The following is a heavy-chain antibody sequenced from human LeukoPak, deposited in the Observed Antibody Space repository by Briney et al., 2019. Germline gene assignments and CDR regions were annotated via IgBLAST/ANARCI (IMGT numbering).Heavy chain of an antibody. CDR3: ARAGNVQPGLVGSEPSPNYYYYYMDV. CDR1: GGTFSSYA. V-gene: IGHV1-69*05. J-gene: IGHJ6*03. Sequence: SVKVSCKASGGTFSSYAISWVRQAPGQGLEWMGGIVPIFGTANYAQKFQGRVTITTDESTSTAYMELSSLRSEDTAVYYCARAGNVQPGLVGSEPSPNYYYYYMDVWGKGTTVTVSS. CDR2: IVPIFGTA. D-gene: IGHD6-6*01.